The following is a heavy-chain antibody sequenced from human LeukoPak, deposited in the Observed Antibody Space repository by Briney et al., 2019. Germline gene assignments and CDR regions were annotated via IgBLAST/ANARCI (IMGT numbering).Heavy chain of an antibody. V-gene: IGHV1-69*13. CDR3: ARHAAQLELDY. D-gene: IGHD1-1*01. J-gene: IGHJ4*02. CDR2: IIPMFGTA. Sequence: SVKVSCKASGGTFSSYAVSWVRQAPGQGLERMGGIIPMFGTANYAQKFQGRVTIIADESTSTAYMELTSLRSEHTAVYYCARHAAQLELDYWGQGTLVTVSS. CDR1: GGTFSSYA.